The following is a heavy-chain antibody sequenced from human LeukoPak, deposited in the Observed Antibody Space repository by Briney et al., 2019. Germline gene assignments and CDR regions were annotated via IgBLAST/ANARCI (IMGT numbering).Heavy chain of an antibody. CDR2: IIPIFGTA. J-gene: IGHJ4*02. CDR1: GGTFSSYA. V-gene: IGHV1-69*05. Sequence: SVKVSCKNSGGTFSSYAISWVRQAPGQGLEWMGGIIPIFGTANYAQKFQGRVTITTDESTSIAYMELSSLRSEDTAVYYCATYGSGSYYYFDYWGQGTLVTVSS. D-gene: IGHD3-10*01. CDR3: ATYGSGSYYYFDY.